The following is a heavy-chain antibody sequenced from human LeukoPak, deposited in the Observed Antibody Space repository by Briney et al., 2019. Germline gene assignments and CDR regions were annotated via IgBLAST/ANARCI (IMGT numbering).Heavy chain of an antibody. CDR2: ISSGASDI. CDR1: RFTLSDYA. V-gene: IGHV3-48*02. J-gene: IGHJ3*01. Sequence: TLGSLRLSRAASRFTLSDYAMSWVPQAPGKGLECLLYISSGASDIYYADSLRGRFTITRDNANNSLYLQMNSLRDEDTAVYYCARDPGGGFSAFDLWGQGTMVTVSS. CDR3: ARDPGGGFSAFDL. D-gene: IGHD4-23*01.